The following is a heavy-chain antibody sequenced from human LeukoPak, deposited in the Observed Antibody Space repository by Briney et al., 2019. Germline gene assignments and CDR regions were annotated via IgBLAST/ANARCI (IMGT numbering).Heavy chain of an antibody. D-gene: IGHD3-10*01. CDR3: LKESGGSAIFDH. CDR2: IWSDGGER. J-gene: IGHJ4*02. V-gene: IGHV3-33*06. CDR1: GIIFHENT. Sequence: GGSLRLSCTASGIIFHENTFHWGRQAPGKGLEWVSVIWSDGGERYYAHSVKGRFTFSRDNSKDSVYLRMSSLRDEDTAVYYCLKESGGSAIFDHRGPGTLVHVFS.